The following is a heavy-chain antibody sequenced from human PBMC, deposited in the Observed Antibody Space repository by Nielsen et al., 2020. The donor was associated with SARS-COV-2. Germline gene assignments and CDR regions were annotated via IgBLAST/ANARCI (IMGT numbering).Heavy chain of an antibody. CDR3: ARQDFLPLFDY. Sequence: SETLSLTCTVSGGSISSSSYYWGWIRQPPGKGLEWIGSIYYSGSTYYNPSLKSRVTISVDTSKNQFSLKLSSVTAADTAVYYCARQDFLPLFDYWGQGTLVTVSS. CDR1: GGSISSSSYY. CDR2: IYYSGST. J-gene: IGHJ4*02. D-gene: IGHD3/OR15-3a*01. V-gene: IGHV4-39*01.